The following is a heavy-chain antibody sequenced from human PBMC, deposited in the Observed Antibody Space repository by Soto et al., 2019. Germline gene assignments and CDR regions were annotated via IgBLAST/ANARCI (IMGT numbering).Heavy chain of an antibody. J-gene: IGHJ6*02. CDR1: GFTFTSHT. CDR3: ARGIEWLVGGMDV. D-gene: IGHD3-3*01. Sequence: EVQLVESGGGLVKPGGSLRLSCAASGFTFTSHTINWVRQAPGKGLEWVSSVSSSSTYIYYDDSVKGRFTISRDNAKNSVYLEVSSLGAEDTAVYYCARGIEWLVGGMDVWGQGTTVTVSS. CDR2: VSSSSTYI. V-gene: IGHV3-21*02.